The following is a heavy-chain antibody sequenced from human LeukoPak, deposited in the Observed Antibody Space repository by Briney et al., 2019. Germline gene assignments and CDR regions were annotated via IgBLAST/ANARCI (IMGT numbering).Heavy chain of an antibody. J-gene: IGHJ4*02. Sequence: SETLSLTCTVSGGSISSSSYYWGWIRQPPGKGLEWIGSIYYSGSTYYNPSLKSRVTISVDTSKNQFSLKLSSVTAADTAVYYCARRAWHYGSGSYYPFYFDYWGQGTLVTVSS. CDR2: IYYSGST. CDR1: GGSISSSSYY. V-gene: IGHV4-39*01. D-gene: IGHD3-10*01. CDR3: ARRAWHYGSGSYYPFYFDY.